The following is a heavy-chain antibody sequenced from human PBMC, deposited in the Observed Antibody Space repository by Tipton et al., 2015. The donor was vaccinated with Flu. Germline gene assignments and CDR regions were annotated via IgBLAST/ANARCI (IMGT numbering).Heavy chain of an antibody. CDR3: ATLTGDDY. CDR1: GFTFSSYE. Sequence: VQLVQSGGGVVQPGGSLRLSCVASGFTFSSYEMNWVRQAPGKGLEWLSYISSSGNTISYADSVRGRFTISRDNTKKSLYLQLDSLRAEDTAIYYCATLTGDDYWGQGIMVTVSS. J-gene: IGHJ4*02. D-gene: IGHD7-27*01. CDR2: ISSSGNTI. V-gene: IGHV3-48*03.